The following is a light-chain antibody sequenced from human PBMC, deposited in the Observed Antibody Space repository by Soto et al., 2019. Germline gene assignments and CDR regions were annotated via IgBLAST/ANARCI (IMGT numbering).Light chain of an antibody. V-gene: IGKV3-15*01. CDR1: RSVSTN. J-gene: IGKJ2*01. CDR2: GAS. CDR3: QQYNNWPPYT. Sequence: EIVMTQSPATLSVSPGDRATLSCRASRSVSTNLAWHQQRPGQAPRLLIYGASTRATGIPDRFSGSGSGTEFTLTISSLESEDFAVYYCQQYNNWPPYTFGQGTKVDIK.